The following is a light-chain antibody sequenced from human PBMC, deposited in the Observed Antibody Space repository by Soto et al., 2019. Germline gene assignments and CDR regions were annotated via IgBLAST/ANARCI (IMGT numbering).Light chain of an antibody. CDR1: SSDVGYSNY. J-gene: IGLJ1*01. CDR2: DVS. V-gene: IGLV2-14*01. CDR3: RSYTSSSLYV. Sequence: QSALTQPASVSGSPGQSIAISCTGTSSDVGYSNYVSWYQQLPGKAPKLMIYDVSDRPSGVSNRFSGSKSGSTASLTISGLQAEDEADYYCRSYTSSSLYVFGTGTKVTVL.